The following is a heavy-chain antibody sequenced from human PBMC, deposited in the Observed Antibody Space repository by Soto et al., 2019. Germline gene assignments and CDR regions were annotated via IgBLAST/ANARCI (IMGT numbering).Heavy chain of an antibody. J-gene: IGHJ3*02. CDR2: IYYSGST. CDR3: ARLMITFGGVIVIPRGAFDI. Sequence: SETLSLTCTVSGGSISSYYWSWIRQPPGKGLEWIGYIYYSGSTNYNPSLKSRVTISVDTSKNQFSLKLSPVTAADTAVYYCARLMITFGGVIVIPRGAFDIWGQGTMVTVSS. V-gene: IGHV4-59*08. CDR1: GGSISSYY. D-gene: IGHD3-16*02.